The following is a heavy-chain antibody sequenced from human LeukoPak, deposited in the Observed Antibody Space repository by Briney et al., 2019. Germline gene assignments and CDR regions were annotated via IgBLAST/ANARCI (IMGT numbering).Heavy chain of an antibody. J-gene: IGHJ3*02. V-gene: IGHV3-74*01. CDR3: ARVASCTNGVCPHAFDI. CDR1: GFTFSSYW. D-gene: IGHD2-8*01. CDR2: INSDGSST. Sequence: GGSLRLSCAASGFTFSSYWMHWVRQAPGKGLVWVSRINSDGSSTSYADSVKGRFTISRDNAKNTLYLQMNSLRAEDTAVYYCARVASCTNGVCPHAFDIWGQGTMVTVSS.